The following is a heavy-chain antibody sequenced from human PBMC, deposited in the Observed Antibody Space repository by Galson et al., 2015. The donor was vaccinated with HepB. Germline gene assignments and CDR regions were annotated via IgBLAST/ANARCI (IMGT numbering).Heavy chain of an antibody. CDR1: GYTFTSYY. CDR2: INPSGGST. D-gene: IGHD3-10*01. J-gene: IGHJ3*02. V-gene: IGHV1-46*03. CDR3: AREQSITMVRGVIPDAFVI. Sequence: SVKVSCKASGYTFTSYYMHWVRQAPGQGLEWMGIINPSGGSTSYAQKFQGRVTMTRDTSTSTVYMELSSLRSEDTAVYYCAREQSITMVRGVIPDAFVICAQGTMVTVSS.